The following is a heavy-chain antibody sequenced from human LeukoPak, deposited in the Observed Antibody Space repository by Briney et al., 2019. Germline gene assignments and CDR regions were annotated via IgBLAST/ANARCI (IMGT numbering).Heavy chain of an antibody. J-gene: IGHJ4*02. D-gene: IGHD3-10*01. V-gene: IGHV3-30*02. CDR3: AKEVRTYYYGSGSYPDY. CDR2: IRYDGSNK. CDR1: GFTFSNYD. Sequence: PGESLRLSCAASGFTFSNYDMHWVRQAPGKGLEWVTFIRYDGSNKFYADSVKGRFTISRDNSKNTLYLQMNSLRAEDTAVYYCAKEVRTYYYGSGSYPDYWGQGTLVTVSS.